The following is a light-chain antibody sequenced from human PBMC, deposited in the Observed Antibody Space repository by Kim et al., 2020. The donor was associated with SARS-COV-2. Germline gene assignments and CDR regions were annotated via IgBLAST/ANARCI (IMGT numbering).Light chain of an antibody. V-gene: IGLV3-1*01. CDR3: QAWDNNVV. Sequence: VSVSPGQTATITCSGDDLGNKDVSWYQQKAGQSPLLVMYQDTKRPSGIPERFSGSNSGDTATLTISGTQAMDEADYYCQAWDNNVVFGGGTQLTVL. J-gene: IGLJ3*02. CDR2: QDT. CDR1: DLGNKD.